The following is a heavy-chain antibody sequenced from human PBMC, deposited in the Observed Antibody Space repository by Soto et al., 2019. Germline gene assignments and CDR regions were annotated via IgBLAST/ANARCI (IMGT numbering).Heavy chain of an antibody. V-gene: IGHV2-5*02. J-gene: IGHJ5*02. D-gene: IGHD2-2*01. Sequence: YGRTLVKERQTLRLTCNFSGFSLSNSGVGVGWIRQPPGKALEWLALIYWDDDKRYSPSLKSRLTITKDTSKNQVVLTMTNMDPVDTATYYCAHRWVRTEVVPAATDNWFDPWGQGTLVTVSS. CDR2: IYWDDDK. CDR3: AHRWVRTEVVPAATDNWFDP. CDR1: GFSLSNSGVG.